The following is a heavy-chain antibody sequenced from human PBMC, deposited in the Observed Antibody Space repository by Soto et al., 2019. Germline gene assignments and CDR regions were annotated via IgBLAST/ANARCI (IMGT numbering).Heavy chain of an antibody. D-gene: IGHD2-15*01. V-gene: IGHV1-8*01. CDR1: GYTFTSYD. CDR2: MNPNSGNT. CDR3: ARSCSGGSCYSLYYFDY. J-gene: IGHJ4*02. Sequence: ASVKVSCKASGYTFTSYDINWVRQATGQGPEWMGWMNPNSGNTGYAQKFQGRVTMTRNTSISTAYMELSSLRSEDTAVYYCARSCSGGSCYSLYYFDYWGQGTLVTVSS.